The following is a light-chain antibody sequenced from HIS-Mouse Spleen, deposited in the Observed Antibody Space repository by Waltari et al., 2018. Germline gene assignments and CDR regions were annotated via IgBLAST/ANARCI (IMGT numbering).Light chain of an antibody. CDR3: QQSYSTPIT. CDR1: QSISSY. CDR2: AAS. J-gene: IGKJ5*01. V-gene: IGKV1-39*01. Sequence: DIQMTQSPSSLSASVGDRVTITCRASQSISSYLNWYQQKPRKAPKLLIYAASSLQSGVPSRFSGSGSGTDFTLTISSLQPEDFATYYCQQSYSTPITFGQGTRLEIK.